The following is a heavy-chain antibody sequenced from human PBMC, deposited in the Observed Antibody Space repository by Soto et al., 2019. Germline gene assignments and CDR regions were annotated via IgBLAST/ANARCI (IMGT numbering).Heavy chain of an antibody. CDR1: GASISSSNW. J-gene: IGHJ4*02. V-gene: IGHV4-4*02. Sequence: QVQLQESGPGLVKPSGTLSLTCAVSGASISSSNWWSWVRQPPGKGLEWIGEIYHSGSTNSNPSRKSRVTISVDKPRNPFSLKLSSVPPADTAVYYCARRWGEGRVDYWGQGTLVTVSS. D-gene: IGHD3-10*01. CDR3: ARRWGEGRVDY. CDR2: IYHSGST.